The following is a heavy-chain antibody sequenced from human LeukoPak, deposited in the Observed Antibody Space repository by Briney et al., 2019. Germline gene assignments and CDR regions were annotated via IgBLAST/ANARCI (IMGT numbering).Heavy chain of an antibody. V-gene: IGHV3-30*02. Sequence: GGSLRLSCAASGFTFSNYGMHWVRQAPGKGLEWVSFIRYNGSNEYYADSVKGRFTISRDNSKNTLYLQMNSLRGDDSAVYFCANDLGTGTTGGTRFDPWGQGTLVTVSS. D-gene: IGHD1-1*01. CDR1: GFTFSNYG. CDR2: IRYNGSNE. J-gene: IGHJ5*02. CDR3: ANDLGTGTTGGTRFDP.